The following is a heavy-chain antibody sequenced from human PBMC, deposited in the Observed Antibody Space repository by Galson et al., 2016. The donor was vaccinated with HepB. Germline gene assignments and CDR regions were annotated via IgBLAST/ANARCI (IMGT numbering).Heavy chain of an antibody. V-gene: IGHV3-7*03. D-gene: IGHD2-15*01. CDR2: IKQDGSEK. J-gene: IGHJ4*02. CDR3: ARGGGSGDIY. Sequence: SLRLSCAASGFTFSSYWMTWVRQVPGKGLEWVASIKQDGSEKYYLDSVKGRFSISRDNAKNSLYLQMNSLRAEDTAVYYWARGGGSGDIYWGQGTLVTVSS. CDR1: GFTFSSYW.